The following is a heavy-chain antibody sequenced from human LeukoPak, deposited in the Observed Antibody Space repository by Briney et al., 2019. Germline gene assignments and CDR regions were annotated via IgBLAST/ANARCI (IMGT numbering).Heavy chain of an antibody. Sequence: GGSLRLSCAASGFTFDDYAMHWVRQAPGKGLEWVSGISWNSGSIGYADSVKGRFTLSRDNAKNSLYLQMNSLRAEDTGLYYCAKGRGYFERGGHFDYWGQGTLVTVSS. V-gene: IGHV3-9*01. D-gene: IGHD3-9*01. CDR2: ISWNSGSI. CDR1: GFTFDDYA. CDR3: AKGRGYFERGGHFDY. J-gene: IGHJ4*02.